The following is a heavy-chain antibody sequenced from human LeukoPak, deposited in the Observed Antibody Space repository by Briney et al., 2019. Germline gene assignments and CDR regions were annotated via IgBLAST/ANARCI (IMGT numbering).Heavy chain of an antibody. CDR1: GGTFSSYA. CDR2: IIPIFGTA. V-gene: IGHV1-69*05. CDR3: ARALYYYDSSGYFDYFDY. J-gene: IGHJ4*02. Sequence: SVKVSCKASGGTFSSYAISWVRQAPGQGLEWMGGIIPIFGTANYAQKFQGRVTITTDESTSTAYMELSSLRSEDTAVYYCARALYYYDSSGYFDYFDYWGQGTLVTVSS. D-gene: IGHD3-22*01.